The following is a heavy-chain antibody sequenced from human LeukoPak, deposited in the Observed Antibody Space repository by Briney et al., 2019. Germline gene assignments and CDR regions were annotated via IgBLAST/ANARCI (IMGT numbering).Heavy chain of an antibody. CDR1: GCTFTSYY. V-gene: IGHV1-46*01. J-gene: IGHJ4*02. CDR3: ARGGGRDYYGSGSYFKIDY. CDR2: INPSGGST. Sequence: EASVKVSCKASGCTFTSYYMHWVRQAPGQGLEWMGIINPSGGSTSYAQKFQGRVTMTRDTSTSTVYMELSSLRSEDTAVYYCARGGGRDYYGSGSYFKIDYWGQGTLVTVSS. D-gene: IGHD3-10*01.